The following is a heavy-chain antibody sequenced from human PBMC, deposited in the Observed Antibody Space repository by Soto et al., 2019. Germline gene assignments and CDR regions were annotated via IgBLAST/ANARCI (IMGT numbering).Heavy chain of an antibody. V-gene: IGHV1-69*02. CDR2: IIPILGIA. D-gene: IGHD2-21*02. Sequence: QVQLVQSGAEVKKPGSSVKVSCKASGGTFSSYTISWVRQAPGQGLEWMGRIIPILGIANYAQKFQGRVTITADKSTSTAYMELSSLRSEDTAVYYCARAYCGGDCYSDDYYYGMDVWGQGTTVTVSS. CDR3: ARAYCGGDCYSDDYYYGMDV. CDR1: GGTFSSYT. J-gene: IGHJ6*02.